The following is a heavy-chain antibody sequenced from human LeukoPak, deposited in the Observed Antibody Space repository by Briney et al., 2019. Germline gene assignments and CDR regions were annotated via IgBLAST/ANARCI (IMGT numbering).Heavy chain of an antibody. V-gene: IGHV1-18*01. CDR3: ARDSYYFDY. Sequence: LEWMGWISAYNGNTNYAQKLQGRVTMTTDTSTSTAYMELRSLRSDDTAVYYCARDSYYFDYWGQGTLVTVSS. CDR2: ISAYNGNT. J-gene: IGHJ4*02.